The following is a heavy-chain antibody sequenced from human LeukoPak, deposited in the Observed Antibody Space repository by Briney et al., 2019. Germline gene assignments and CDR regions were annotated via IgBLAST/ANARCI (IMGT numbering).Heavy chain of an antibody. V-gene: IGHV4-34*01. CDR3: ARGRTLIQLWLHRRYNWFDP. J-gene: IGHJ5*02. Sequence: SETLSLTCAVYGGSFSDYYWSWIRQPPGKGLEWIGEINHSGSTNYNPSLKSRVTISVDTSKNQFSLKLSSVTAADTAVYYCARGRTLIQLWLHRRYNWFDPWGQGTLVTVSS. CDR1: GGSFSDYY. CDR2: INHSGST. D-gene: IGHD5-18*01.